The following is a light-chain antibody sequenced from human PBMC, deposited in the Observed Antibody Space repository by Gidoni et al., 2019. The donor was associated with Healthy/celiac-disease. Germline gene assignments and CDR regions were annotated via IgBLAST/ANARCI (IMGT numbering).Light chain of an antibody. J-gene: IGKJ1*01. CDR3: QQYNNWPRT. CDR1: QSVSSN. V-gene: IGKV3-15*01. CDR2: GAS. Sequence: EIVLTQSPATLSVSPGERATLSCRASQSVSSNLAWYQQKPGQAPRLLIYGASTRAPGIPARFSGSGSETEFTLTISSLQSEDFAVYYCQQYNNWPRTFGQGTKVEIK.